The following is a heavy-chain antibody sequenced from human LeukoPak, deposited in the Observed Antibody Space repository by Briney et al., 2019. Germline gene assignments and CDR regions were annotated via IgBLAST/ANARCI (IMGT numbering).Heavy chain of an antibody. CDR3: ASHAHDYDSSGYFVS. V-gene: IGHV3-23*01. CDR1: RLTFNSNA. CDR2: ISVSGGSE. Sequence: PGGSLRLSCVVSRLTFNSNAMYWVRQAPGKGLEWVSGISVSGGSEYYAASVKGRFSVSRDNSKHTVYLQMNSLRAEDTAVYFCASHAHDYDSSGYFVSWGQGALVTVSS. D-gene: IGHD3-22*01. J-gene: IGHJ4*02.